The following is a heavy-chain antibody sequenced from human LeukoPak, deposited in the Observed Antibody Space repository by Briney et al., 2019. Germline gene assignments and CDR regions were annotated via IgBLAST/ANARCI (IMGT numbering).Heavy chain of an antibody. CDR1: GFTFSSYD. J-gene: IGHJ4*02. V-gene: IGHV3-13*04. Sequence: GGSLRLSCAASGFTFSSYDMHWVRQATGKGLEWVSAIGTAGDTYYPGSVKGRFTISRENAKNSLYLQMNSLRDEDTAVYYCARLEYYYVSGNYYKLFDYWGQGTLVTVCS. D-gene: IGHD3-10*01. CDR2: IGTAGDT. CDR3: ARLEYYYVSGNYYKLFDY.